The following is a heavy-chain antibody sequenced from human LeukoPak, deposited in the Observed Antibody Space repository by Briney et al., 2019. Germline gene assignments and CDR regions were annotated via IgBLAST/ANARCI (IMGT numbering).Heavy chain of an antibody. V-gene: IGHV3-23*01. CDR1: GFTFSHYG. J-gene: IGHJ6*03. CDR2: ISGSGYST. D-gene: IGHD4-17*01. CDR3: AKYYGDDPDYYYYMDV. Sequence: GGTLRLSCAASGFTFSHYGMSWVRQAPGKGLEWVSAISGSGYSTYYADSVKGRFTISRDNSKNTLYLQMNSLRAEDTAVYYCAKYYGDDPDYYYYMDVWGKGTTVTISS.